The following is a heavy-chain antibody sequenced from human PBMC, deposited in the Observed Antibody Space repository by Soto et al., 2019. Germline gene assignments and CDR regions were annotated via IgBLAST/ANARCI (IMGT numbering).Heavy chain of an antibody. D-gene: IGHD3-10*01. J-gene: IGHJ5*02. Sequence: GGSLRLSCAASGFTFSSYAMSWVRQAPGKGLEWVSAISGSGGSTCYADSVKGRFTISRDNSKNTLYLQMNSLRAEDTAVYYCAKDRAFGILNWFDPWGQGTLVTVSS. CDR2: ISGSGGST. V-gene: IGHV3-23*01. CDR1: GFTFSSYA. CDR3: AKDRAFGILNWFDP.